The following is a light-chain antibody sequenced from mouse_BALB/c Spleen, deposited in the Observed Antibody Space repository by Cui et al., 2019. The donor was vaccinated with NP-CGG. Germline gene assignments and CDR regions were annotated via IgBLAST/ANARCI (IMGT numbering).Light chain of an antibody. CDR2: GTN. CDR3: ALWYSNHWV. V-gene: IGLV1*01. J-gene: IGLJ1*01. Sequence: QAVVTQESALTTSPGETVTPTCRSSTGAVTTSNYANWVQEKPDHLFTGLIGGTNNRAPGVPGRFSGSLIGDKAALTITGAQTEDEAIYFCALWYSNHWVFGGGTKLTVL. CDR1: TGAVTTSNY.